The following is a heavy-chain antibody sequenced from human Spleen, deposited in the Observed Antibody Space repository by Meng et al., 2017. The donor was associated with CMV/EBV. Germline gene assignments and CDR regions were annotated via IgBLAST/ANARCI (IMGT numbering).Heavy chain of an antibody. CDR3: ARESSSILFEY. J-gene: IGHJ4*02. D-gene: IGHD6-6*01. Sequence: SCAASGFTFSSYSMNWVRQAPGKGLEWVSSITSDSSYKFYADSLKGRFTISRDNAKNSLYLQIISLRAEDTAVYYCARESSSILFEYWGQGSLVTVSS. V-gene: IGHV3-21*01. CDR1: GFTFSSYS. CDR2: ITSDSSYK.